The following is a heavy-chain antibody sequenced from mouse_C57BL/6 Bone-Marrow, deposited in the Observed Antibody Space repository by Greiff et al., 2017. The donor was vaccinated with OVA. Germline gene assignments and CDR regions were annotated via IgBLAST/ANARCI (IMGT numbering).Heavy chain of an antibody. J-gene: IGHJ1*03. CDR1: GYAFSSSW. D-gene: IGHD2-2*01. CDR2: IYPGDGDT. V-gene: IGHV1-82*01. Sequence: QVHVKQSGPELVKPGASVKISCKASGYAFSSSWMNWVKQRPGKGLEWIGRIYPGDGDTNYNGKFKGKATLTADKSSSTAYMRLSSLTSEDSAVYFCARWFYYWYFDVWGTGTTVTVSS. CDR3: ARWFYYWYFDV.